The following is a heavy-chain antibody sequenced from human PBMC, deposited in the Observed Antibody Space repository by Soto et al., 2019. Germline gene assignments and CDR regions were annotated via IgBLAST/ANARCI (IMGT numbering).Heavy chain of an antibody. Sequence: EVQLVESGGGLVQPGGSLTLSCAASGFTFSNYWMHWVRQAPGKGLVWVSRINSDGMSTTYADSVKGRFTISRDNAKNTLYLEMNSLRAEDMAVYYCARRGAGFDIWGQGTMVTVSS. CDR3: ARRGAGFDI. CDR2: INSDGMST. J-gene: IGHJ3*02. D-gene: IGHD6-19*01. V-gene: IGHV3-74*01. CDR1: GFTFSNYW.